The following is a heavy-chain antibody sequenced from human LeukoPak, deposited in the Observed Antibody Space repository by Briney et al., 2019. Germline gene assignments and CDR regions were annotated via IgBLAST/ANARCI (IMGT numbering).Heavy chain of an antibody. J-gene: IGHJ3*02. Sequence: GGSLRLSCAASGFTFDDYAMHWARQAPGKGLEWVSGISWNSGSIGYADSVKGRFTISRDNAKNSLYLQMNSLRAEDMALYYCAKDRTIFGVVSQLDAFDIWGQGTMVTVSS. CDR2: ISWNSGSI. CDR1: GFTFDDYA. V-gene: IGHV3-9*03. D-gene: IGHD3-3*01. CDR3: AKDRTIFGVVSQLDAFDI.